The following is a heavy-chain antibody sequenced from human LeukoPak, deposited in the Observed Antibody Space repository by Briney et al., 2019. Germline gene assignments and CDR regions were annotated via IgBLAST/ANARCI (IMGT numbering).Heavy chain of an antibody. CDR1: GDSVSSNNAA. V-gene: IGHV6-1*01. D-gene: IGHD3-9*01. CDR2: TYYRSKWYN. Sequence: SQTLSLPCAISGDSVSSNNAAWNWIKQSPSRGLEWLGRTYYRSKWYNDYAVSVKSRITINPDTSKNQFSLQLNYVPPEYTAVYYCARGYDILTGYYVDYYYYGMDVWGKGTTVTVSS. J-gene: IGHJ6*04. CDR3: ARGYDILTGYYVDYYYYGMDV.